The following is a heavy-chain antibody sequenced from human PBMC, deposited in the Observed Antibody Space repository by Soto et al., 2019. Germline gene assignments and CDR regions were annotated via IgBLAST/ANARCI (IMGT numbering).Heavy chain of an antibody. CDR2: ISGSGGST. D-gene: IGHD6-19*01. CDR1: GFTFSNYA. Sequence: EVQLLESGGGLVQPGGSLRLSCAASGFTFSNYAMNWVRQAPGKGLEWVSVISGSGGSTYYADSVKGRFTISRDNSKNTLYLQMNCLRAEDTAVYYCASLSSGWYCDYWGQGTLVTVSS. J-gene: IGHJ4*02. V-gene: IGHV3-23*01. CDR3: ASLSSGWYCDY.